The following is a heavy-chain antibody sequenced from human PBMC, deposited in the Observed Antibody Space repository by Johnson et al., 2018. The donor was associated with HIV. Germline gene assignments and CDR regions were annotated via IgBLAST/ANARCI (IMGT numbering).Heavy chain of an antibody. CDR1: GFTFSS. CDR2: ISYDGSSK. Sequence: QVQLVESGGGVVQPGRSLRLSCAASGFTFSSMHWDRQAPGKGLEWVAVISYDGSSKYYAESLKGRISISRDNSMNTLYLQMNSLRAEDTAVYYCARRFFPGITVALDAFDIWGQGTMVTVSS. V-gene: IGHV3-30-3*01. D-gene: IGHD6-19*01. CDR3: ARRFFPGITVALDAFDI. J-gene: IGHJ3*02.